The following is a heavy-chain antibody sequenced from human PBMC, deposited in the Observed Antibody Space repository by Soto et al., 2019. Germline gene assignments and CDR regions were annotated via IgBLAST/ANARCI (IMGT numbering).Heavy chain of an antibody. Sequence: SQTLSLTCAVSGGSIGSVGDCWSWIRQTPVRGLEWIGYIYHSESTNYNPSLKSRVTISIDTSKNQFSLKLSSVTAADTAVYYCSRGRGVLLWFGEYHTQAYWGQGTLVTVSS. V-gene: IGHV4-30-2*01. CDR3: SRGRGVLLWFGEYHTQAY. J-gene: IGHJ4*02. CDR1: GGSIGSVGDC. CDR2: IYHSEST. D-gene: IGHD3-10*01.